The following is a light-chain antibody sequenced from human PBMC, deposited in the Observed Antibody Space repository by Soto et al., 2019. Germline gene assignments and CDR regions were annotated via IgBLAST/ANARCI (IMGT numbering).Light chain of an antibody. V-gene: IGKV1-33*01. Sequence: DIQMTQSPSSLSASVGDRVTITCQASQDISNYLNWYQQKPGKAPKLLIYDASNLETGVPSRFSGSGSGTDLTVTISSLKPEDIATYYCQHYDNLPFTFGPGTQVDIK. CDR2: DAS. J-gene: IGKJ3*01. CDR1: QDISNY. CDR3: QHYDNLPFT.